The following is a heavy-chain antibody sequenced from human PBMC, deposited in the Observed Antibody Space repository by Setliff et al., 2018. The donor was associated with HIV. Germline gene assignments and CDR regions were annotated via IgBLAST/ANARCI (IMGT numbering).Heavy chain of an antibody. D-gene: IGHD3-22*01. CDR2: FHHSGSS. CDR3: ARQGAGYYYDSSDYDTGNGFDI. Sequence: PSETLSLTCAVSGYSINSAYYWGWIRPSPGKGLEWIGGFHHSGSSHYNPSLRSRVTISGQTSKNLFSLKLSSVTAAGTAVYYCARQGAGYYYDSSDYDTGNGFDIWGQGTMVTVSS. CDR1: GYSINSAYY. V-gene: IGHV4-38-2*01. J-gene: IGHJ3*02.